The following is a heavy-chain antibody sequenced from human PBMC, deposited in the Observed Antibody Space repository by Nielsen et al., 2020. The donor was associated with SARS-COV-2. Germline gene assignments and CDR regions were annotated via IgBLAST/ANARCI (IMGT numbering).Heavy chain of an antibody. CDR1: GGSISSRSYY. CDR2: IYYSGST. J-gene: IGHJ5*02. CDR3: AGTGIAVAGILGP. V-gene: IGHV4-39*01. Sequence: GSLRLSCTVSGGSISSRSYYWGWIRQPPGKGLEWIGSIYYSGSTYYNPSLKSRVTISVDTSKNQFSLKLSSVTAADTAVYYCAGTGIAVAGILGPWGQGTLVTVSS. D-gene: IGHD6-19*01.